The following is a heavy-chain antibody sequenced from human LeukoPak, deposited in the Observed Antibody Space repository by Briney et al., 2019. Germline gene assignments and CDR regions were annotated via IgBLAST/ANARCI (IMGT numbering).Heavy chain of an antibody. CDR2: INPSGGST. CDR1: GYTFTSYY. J-gene: IGHJ4*02. D-gene: IGHD6-13*01. Sequence: ASVKVSCKASGYTFTSYYMHWVRQAPGQGLEWMGIINPSGGSTSYAQKFQGRVTMTRDTSTSTVYMELSSLRSEDTAVYYCARAPSSSGWYKVLDYWGQGTLVTVSS. CDR3: ARAPSSSGWYKVLDY. V-gene: IGHV1-46*01.